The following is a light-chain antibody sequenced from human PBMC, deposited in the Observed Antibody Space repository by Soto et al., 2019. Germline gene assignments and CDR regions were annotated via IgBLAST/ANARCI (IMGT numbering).Light chain of an antibody. CDR1: QSLLYSDGNTY. V-gene: IGKV2D-29*01. CDR3: MQRTHVPIT. J-gene: IGKJ5*01. Sequence: DVVVTQTPLSLSVTPGQPASMSCKSSQSLLYSDGNTYLYWYLQRPGQPPQLLIYDVSNRFSGVPDRFSGRGSGTDFTLKISRVEAEDVGVYYCMQRTHVPITFGQGTRLEIK. CDR2: DVS.